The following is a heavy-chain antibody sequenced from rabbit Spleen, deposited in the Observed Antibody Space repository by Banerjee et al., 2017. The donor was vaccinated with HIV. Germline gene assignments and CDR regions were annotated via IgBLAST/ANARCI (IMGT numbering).Heavy chain of an antibody. V-gene: IGHV1S39*01. J-gene: IGHJ4*01. D-gene: IGHD2-1*01. CDR2: IDPVFGVT. Sequence: QGHLVESGGGLVQPGGSLKLSCKASGFDFSTYYMSWVRQAPGKGLEWIGYIDPVFGVTVYASWVSGRFTISKTSSTTVTLQMTSLTAADTATYFCATYVDYDGDFNLWGPGTLVTVS. CDR1: GFDFSTYY. CDR3: ATYVDYDGDFNL.